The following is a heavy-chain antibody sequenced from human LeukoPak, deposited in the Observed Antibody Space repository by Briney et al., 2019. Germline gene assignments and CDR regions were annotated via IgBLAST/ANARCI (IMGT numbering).Heavy chain of an antibody. CDR3: TPPGGIVGATANDAFDI. Sequence: GGSLRLSCAASGFTFSSYWVSWVRQAPGKGLEWVANIKQDGSEKYYVDSVKGRFTISRDNAKNSLYLQMNSLKTEDTAVYYCTPPGGIVGATANDAFDIWGQGTMVTVSS. J-gene: IGHJ3*02. D-gene: IGHD1-26*01. CDR2: IKQDGSEK. V-gene: IGHV3-7*03. CDR1: GFTFSSYW.